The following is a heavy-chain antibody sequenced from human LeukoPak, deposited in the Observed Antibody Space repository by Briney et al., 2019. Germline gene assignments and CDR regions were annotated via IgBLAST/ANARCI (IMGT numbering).Heavy chain of an antibody. Sequence: SETLSLTCTVSGASISSGDYYWSWIRQPPGKGLEWIGYIYYSGSTYYNPSLKSRVTISVDTSKNQFSLKLSSVTAADTAVYYCARDTYYDSSGYYYRDAFDIWGQGTMVTVSS. CDR3: ARDTYYDSSGYYYRDAFDI. V-gene: IGHV4-30-4*01. D-gene: IGHD3-22*01. CDR1: GASISSGDYY. J-gene: IGHJ3*02. CDR2: IYYSGST.